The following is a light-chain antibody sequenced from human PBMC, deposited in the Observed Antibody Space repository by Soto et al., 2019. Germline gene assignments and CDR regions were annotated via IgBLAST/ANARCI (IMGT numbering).Light chain of an antibody. J-gene: IGKJ1*01. Sequence: EIVMMQSPATLSVSPGERATLSCRASQSVNSNLAWYQQKPGQAHRLLIYGASTRATGIPARFSGSGSETDFTLTISSLQSEDFVVYYCQQYNNWFTFGQGTKVEIK. V-gene: IGKV3-15*01. CDR1: QSVNSN. CDR3: QQYNNWFT. CDR2: GAS.